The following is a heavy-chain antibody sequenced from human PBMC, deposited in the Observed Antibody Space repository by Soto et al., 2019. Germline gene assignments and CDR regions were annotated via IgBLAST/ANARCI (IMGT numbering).Heavy chain of an antibody. J-gene: IGHJ4*02. Sequence: GGSLRLSCTASGFTLGDYAMSWVRQAPGKGLEWVGFIRSKAYGGTTEYAASVKGRFTISRDDSKSIAYLQMNSLKTEDTAVYYCTRDPKAYCGGDCSRTYYWGQGTLVTVSS. CDR2: IRSKAYGGTT. CDR3: TRDPKAYCGGDCSRTYY. D-gene: IGHD2-21*02. CDR1: GFTLGDYA. V-gene: IGHV3-49*04.